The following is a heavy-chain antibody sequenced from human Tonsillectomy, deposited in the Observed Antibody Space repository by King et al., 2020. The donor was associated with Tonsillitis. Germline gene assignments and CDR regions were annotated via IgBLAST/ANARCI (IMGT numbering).Heavy chain of an antibody. D-gene: IGHD5-24*01. CDR2: IRSKTDGGTA. CDR1: GFTFFNAW. CDR3: ATGHEMATIQGSGRYYYYHMDV. Sequence: VQLVESGGGLVKPGGSLRLSCAASGFTFFNAWMSWVRQAPGKGLEWVGHIRSKTDGGTADYAAPVKGRFTISRDDSKNTLYMQMNSLQTEDTAVYYRATGHEMATIQGSGRYYYYHMDVWGQGTTVTVPS. J-gene: IGHJ6*02. V-gene: IGHV3-15*01.